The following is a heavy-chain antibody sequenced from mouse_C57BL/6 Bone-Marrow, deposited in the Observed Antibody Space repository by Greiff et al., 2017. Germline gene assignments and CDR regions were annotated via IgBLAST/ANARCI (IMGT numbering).Heavy chain of an antibody. V-gene: IGHV1-64*01. CDR3: ARSGRNYFDY. CDR2: IHPDSGST. D-gene: IGHD3-2*02. Sequence: QVQLLQPGAELVKPGASVKLSCEASGYTFTSYWMHWVRQTPGQGLEWIGMIHPDSGSTNYTEQFKSKSTLTVDKSANTAYMQLSSLTSEDSAVYYCARSGRNYFDYWGQGTTLTVSS. CDR1: GYTFTSYW. J-gene: IGHJ2*01.